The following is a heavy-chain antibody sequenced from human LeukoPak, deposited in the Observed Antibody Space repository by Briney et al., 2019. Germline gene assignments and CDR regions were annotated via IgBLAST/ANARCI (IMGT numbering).Heavy chain of an antibody. CDR2: IYHSGST. D-gene: IGHD2-2*01. CDR3: ARVEDIVVVPAATFDY. Sequence: SETLSLTCTVSGGSISSGSYYWSWIRQPPGKGLEWIGYIYHSGSTYYNPSLKSRVTISVDRSKNQFSLKLSSVTAADTAVYYCARVEDIVVVPAATFDYWGQGTLVTVSS. V-gene: IGHV4-30-2*01. CDR1: GGSISSGSYY. J-gene: IGHJ4*02.